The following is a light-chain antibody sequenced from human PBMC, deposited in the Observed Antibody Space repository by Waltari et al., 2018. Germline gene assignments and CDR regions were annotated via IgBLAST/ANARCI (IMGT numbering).Light chain of an antibody. J-gene: IGKJ2*01. Sequence: EIVLTQSPGPLSLSPGERATLSCRASQSVSSNYFAWYQQKPGQAPRLLIRGASSRAIGIPDRFSGSGSGTDFTLTISRLEPEDFAVYYCQYYGSSPGTFGQGTKLEIK. CDR2: GAS. V-gene: IGKV3-20*01. CDR3: QYYGSSPGT. CDR1: QSVSSNY.